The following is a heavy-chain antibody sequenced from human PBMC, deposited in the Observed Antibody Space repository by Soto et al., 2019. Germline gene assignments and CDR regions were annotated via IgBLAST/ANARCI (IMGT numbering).Heavy chain of an antibody. D-gene: IGHD1-26*01. CDR2: IYPSGNT. J-gene: IGHJ6*02. Sequence: PSETLSLTCTVSGGSINNYYWSWIRQPAGKGLEWIGRIYPSGNTNYNPSLKSRVIMSVDTSKDQFSLKLNSVTAADTAVYYCARGSLTMDVWDQGTTVTVSS. CDR1: GGSINNYY. CDR3: ARGSLTMDV. V-gene: IGHV4-4*07.